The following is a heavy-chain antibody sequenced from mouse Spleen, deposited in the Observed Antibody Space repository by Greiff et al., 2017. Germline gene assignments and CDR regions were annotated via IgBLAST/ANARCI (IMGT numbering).Heavy chain of an antibody. CDR2: ISGGGSYT. J-gene: IGHJ3*01. D-gene: IGHD2-4*01. V-gene: IGHV5-9-2*01. CDR1: GFTFSSYG. Sequence: EVQGVESGGGLVKPGGSLKLSCAASGFTFSSYGMSWVRQTPEKRLEWVATISGGGSYTYYPDSVKGRFTISRDNAKNNLYLQMSSLRSEDTALYYCARQGYDYDTAYWGQGTLVTVSA. CDR3: ARQGYDYDTAY.